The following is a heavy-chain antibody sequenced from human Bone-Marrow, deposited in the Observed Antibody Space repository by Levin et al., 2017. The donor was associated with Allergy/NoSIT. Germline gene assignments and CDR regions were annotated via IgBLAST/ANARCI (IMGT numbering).Heavy chain of an antibody. V-gene: IGHV1-69*13. D-gene: IGHD3-16*02. J-gene: IGHJ4*02. Sequence: SVKVSCKASGGTFSSYAISWVRQAPGQGLEWMGGIIPIFGTANYAQKFQGRVTITADESTSTAYMELSSLRSEDTAVYYCARDGGPYDYVWGSYRYTGTKLNFDYWGQGTLVTVSS. CDR3: ARDGGPYDYVWGSYRYTGTKLNFDY. CDR1: GGTFSSYA. CDR2: IIPIFGTA.